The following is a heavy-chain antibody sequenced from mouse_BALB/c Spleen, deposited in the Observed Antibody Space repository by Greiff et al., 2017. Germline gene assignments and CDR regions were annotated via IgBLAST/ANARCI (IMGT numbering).Heavy chain of an antibody. CDR1: GYSITSGYY. D-gene: IGHD2-2*01. CDR2: ISYDGSN. V-gene: IGHV3-6*02. J-gene: IGHJ3*01. Sequence: DVKLQESGPGLVKPSQSLSLTCSVTGYSITSGYYWNWIRQFPGNKLEWMGYISYDGSNNYNPSLKNRISITRDTSKNQFFLKLNSVTTEDTATYYCARDLIYYGYAWFAYWGQGTLVTVSA. CDR3: ARDLIYYGYAWFAY.